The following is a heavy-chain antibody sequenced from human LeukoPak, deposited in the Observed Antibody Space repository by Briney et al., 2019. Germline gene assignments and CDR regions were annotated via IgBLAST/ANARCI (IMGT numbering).Heavy chain of an antibody. CDR2: ISGSGGGT. J-gene: IGHJ4*02. CDR3: AGYFCSGGSCYRYFDY. D-gene: IGHD2-15*01. Sequence: GGSLRLSCAASGFTFGNYAMNWVRQAPGKGLEWVSTISGSGGGTYYADSVKGRFTISRDNSKNTLYLQMNSLRPEDTAVYYCAGYFCSGGSCYRYFDYWGQGTLVTVSS. V-gene: IGHV3-23*01. CDR1: GFTFGNYA.